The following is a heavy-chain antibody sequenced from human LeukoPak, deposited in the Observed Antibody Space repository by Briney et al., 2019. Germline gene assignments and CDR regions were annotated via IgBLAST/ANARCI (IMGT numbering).Heavy chain of an antibody. D-gene: IGHD5-24*01. CDR3: AKETEGWLQLNDFDY. CDR2: ISYDGSNK. J-gene: IGHJ4*02. V-gene: IGHV3-30*18. Sequence: GGSLRLSCAASGFTFSSYGMHWVRQAPGKGLEWVAVISYDGSNKYYADSVKGRFTISRDNSKNTLYLQMNSLRAEDTAVYYCAKETEGWLQLNDFDYWGQGTLVTVSS. CDR1: GFTFSSYG.